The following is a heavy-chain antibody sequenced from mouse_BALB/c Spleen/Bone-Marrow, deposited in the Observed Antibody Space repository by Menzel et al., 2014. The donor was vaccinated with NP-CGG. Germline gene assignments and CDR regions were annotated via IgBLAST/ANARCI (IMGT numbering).Heavy chain of an antibody. CDR1: GYTFTDYW. CDR3: AFYYGNYGDY. V-gene: IGHV1-69*01. Sequence: AQLVESGAELVMPGASVKMSCKASGYTFTDYWMHWVKQRPGQGLEWIGAIDTSDSYTSYNQKFKGKATLTVDESSSTAYMQLSSLTSEDSAVYYCAFYYGNYGDYWGQGTTLTVSS. J-gene: IGHJ2*01. CDR2: IDTSDSYT. D-gene: IGHD2-1*01.